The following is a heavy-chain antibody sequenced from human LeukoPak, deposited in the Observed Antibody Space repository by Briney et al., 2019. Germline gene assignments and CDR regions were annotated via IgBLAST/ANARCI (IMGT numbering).Heavy chain of an antibody. CDR3: ARDLRVGASLDDAFDI. CDR2: IYYSGST. Sequence: SETLSLTCTVSGGSISSSSYYWGWIRQPPGQGLEWIGSIYYSGSTYYNPSLKSRISISVDTSKNHFSLIMSFVTAADTAVYYCARDLRVGASLDDAFDIWGQGTMVTVSS. CDR1: GGSISSSSYY. V-gene: IGHV4-39*07. J-gene: IGHJ3*02. D-gene: IGHD1-26*01.